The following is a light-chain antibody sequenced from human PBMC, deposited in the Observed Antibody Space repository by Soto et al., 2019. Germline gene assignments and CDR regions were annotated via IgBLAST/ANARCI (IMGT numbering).Light chain of an antibody. CDR1: QNVKYY. CDR3: HQRGDWPT. Sequence: EIVVTQSPATLSLSPGDRATLSCRTSQNVKYYLAWYQQTPGQAPRLLIYDTSNRATGIPARFTASGSGTDFPLTISGLEPEDSAVYYCHQRGDWPTFGGGTKVEIK. V-gene: IGKV3-11*01. J-gene: IGKJ4*01. CDR2: DTS.